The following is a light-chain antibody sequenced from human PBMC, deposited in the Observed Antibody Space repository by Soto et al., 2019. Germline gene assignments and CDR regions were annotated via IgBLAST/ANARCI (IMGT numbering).Light chain of an antibody. V-gene: IGKV1-16*01. Sequence: DVQMTQSPSSLSASVGDRVTITCRASQNIYTFLHWYQQKPGKAPKLLIYEASSLQSGFPSRFSGSGSGTEFTLSISSLQPDDFATYYCQHYNVYPWTFGQGTKVDIK. CDR1: QNIYTF. CDR3: QHYNVYPWT. J-gene: IGKJ1*01. CDR2: EAS.